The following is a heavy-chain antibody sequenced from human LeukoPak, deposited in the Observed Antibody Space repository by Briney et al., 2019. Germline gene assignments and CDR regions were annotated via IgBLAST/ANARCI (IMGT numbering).Heavy chain of an antibody. CDR3: CREITMIVDDDAFDI. CDR2: ISGSGGST. D-gene: IGHD3-22*01. J-gene: IGHJ3*02. CDR1: GFTFSSYG. V-gene: IGHV3-23*01. Sequence: GGSLRLSCAASGFTFSSYGMSWVRQAPGKGLEWVSAISGSGGSTYYADSVKGRFTISRDNSKNTLYLQMNSLRAEDTAVYYCCREITMIVDDDAFDIWGQGTMVTVSS.